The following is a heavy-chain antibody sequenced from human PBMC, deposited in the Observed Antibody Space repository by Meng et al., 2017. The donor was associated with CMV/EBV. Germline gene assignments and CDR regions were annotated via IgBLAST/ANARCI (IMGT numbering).Heavy chain of an antibody. CDR1: GYTFTSYG. CDR3: ARDGQTNDFWSGQYYYYYYGMDV. Sequence: ASVKVSCKASGYTFTSYGISWVRQAPGQGLEWMGWISAYNGNTNYAQKLQGRVTMTTDTSTSTAYMELRSLRSDDTAVYYCARDGQTNDFWSGQYYYYYYGMDVWGQGTTVTVSS. CDR2: ISAYNGNT. V-gene: IGHV1-18*01. D-gene: IGHD3-3*01. J-gene: IGHJ6*02.